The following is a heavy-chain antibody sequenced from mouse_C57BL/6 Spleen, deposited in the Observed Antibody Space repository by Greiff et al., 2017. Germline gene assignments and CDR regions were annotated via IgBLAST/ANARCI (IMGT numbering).Heavy chain of an antibody. CDR2: IDPSDSET. CDR3: ARGGASMVTTGGYAMDY. Sequence: QVQLQQPGAELVRPGSSVKLSCKASGYTFTSYWMHWVKQRPIQGLEWIGNIDPSDSETHYNQKFKDKATLTVDKSSSTAYMQLSSLTSEDSAVYYCARGGASMVTTGGYAMDYWGQGTSVTVSS. J-gene: IGHJ4*01. D-gene: IGHD2-2*01. V-gene: IGHV1-52*01. CDR1: GYTFTSYW.